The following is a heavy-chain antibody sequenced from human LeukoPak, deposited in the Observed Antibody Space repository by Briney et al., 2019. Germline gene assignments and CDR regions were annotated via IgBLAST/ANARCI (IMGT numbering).Heavy chain of an antibody. CDR1: GGSISSGDYY. J-gene: IGHJ4*02. Sequence: SETLSLTCTVSGGSISSGDYYWSWIRQPPGKGLEWIGYIYYSGSTYYNPSLKSRVTISVDTSKNQFSLKLSSVTAADTAVYYCASSSGYTANDYWGQGTLVTVSS. CDR3: ASSSGYTANDY. D-gene: IGHD5-12*01. V-gene: IGHV4-30-4*08. CDR2: IYYSGST.